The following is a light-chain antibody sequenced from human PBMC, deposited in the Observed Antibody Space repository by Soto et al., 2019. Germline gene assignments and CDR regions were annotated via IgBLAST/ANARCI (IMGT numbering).Light chain of an antibody. CDR1: QNVSNY. V-gene: IGKV3-11*01. CDR3: QQRRNWYT. J-gene: IGKJ2*01. CDR2: DAS. Sequence: EIVLTQSPATLSLSPGERATLSCRASQNVSNYLGWYQQKPGQAPRLLIYDASNRATGIPARFSGSGSETDFTLTISSLEPEDFAVYYCQQRRNWYTFGQGTKLEIK.